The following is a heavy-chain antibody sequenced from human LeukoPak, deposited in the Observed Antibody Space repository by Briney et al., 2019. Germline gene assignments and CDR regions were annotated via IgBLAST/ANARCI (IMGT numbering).Heavy chain of an antibody. CDR1: GYTFTNYW. Sequence: ESLEISCKGAGYTFTNYWISWVRQMPGKGLERMGRIDPSDSYTNYSSSFQGHVTISADKSMSTAYLQWSSLKASDTAMYYCARHRYGSSFDYWGQGTMHSLSS. V-gene: IGHV5-10-1*01. CDR2: IDPSDSYT. CDR3: ARHRYGSSFDY. D-gene: IGHD6-13*01. J-gene: IGHJ4*02.